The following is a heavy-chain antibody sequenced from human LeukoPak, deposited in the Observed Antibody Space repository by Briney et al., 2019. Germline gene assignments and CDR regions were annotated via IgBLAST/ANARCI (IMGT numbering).Heavy chain of an antibody. J-gene: IGHJ4*01. Sequence: SETLSLTCTVSGGSINSLYWRWLRQPPGKGREWFGDIYYSGSTNYNHSLKSRITISVDTSKHHLSLKLSSVLAADTAIYYCVRRDNTGWNYFDYWGQGILVTLSS. V-gene: IGHV4-59*08. CDR3: VRRDNTGWNYFDY. D-gene: IGHD6-19*01. CDR2: IYYSGST. CDR1: GGSINSLY.